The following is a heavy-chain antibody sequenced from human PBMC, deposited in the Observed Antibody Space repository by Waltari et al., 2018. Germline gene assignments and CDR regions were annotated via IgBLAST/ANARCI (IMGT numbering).Heavy chain of an antibody. Sequence: EVQLVESGGGLVKPGGSLRLSCAASGFTFSIYAMNWVRQAPGKGLEWVSSISSSGYIDYADSVKGRFTISRDNARNSLYLQMNSLRAEDTAVYYCARDINSREDYWGQGTLVTVSS. J-gene: IGHJ4*02. V-gene: IGHV3-21*01. CDR2: ISSSGYI. CDR3: ARDINSREDY. D-gene: IGHD1-20*01. CDR1: GFTFSIYA.